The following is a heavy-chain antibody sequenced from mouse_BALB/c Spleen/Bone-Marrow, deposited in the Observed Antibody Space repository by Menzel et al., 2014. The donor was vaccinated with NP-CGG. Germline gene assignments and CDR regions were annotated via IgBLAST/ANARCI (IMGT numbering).Heavy chain of an antibody. CDR1: GYSITSGYY. CDR2: ISYDGSN. D-gene: IGHD2-1*01. J-gene: IGHJ2*01. Sequence: ESGPGLVKPSQSLSLTCSVTGYSITSGYYWNWIRQFPGNKLEWMGYISYDGSNNYNPSLKNRISITRDTSKNQFFLKLNSVTTEDTATYYCASGNYFNFDYCGQGTILTVSS. V-gene: IGHV3-6*02. CDR3: ASGNYFNFDY.